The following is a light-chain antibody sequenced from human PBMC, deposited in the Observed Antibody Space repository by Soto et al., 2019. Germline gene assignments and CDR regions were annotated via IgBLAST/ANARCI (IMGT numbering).Light chain of an antibody. V-gene: IGLV1-51*01. J-gene: IGLJ2*01. CDR1: SSNIGSNF. CDR2: DND. CDR3: ATWDSGLSAVL. Sequence: QSVLTQPPSVSAAPGQKVTISCSGSSSNIGSNFVSWYQQLPGTAPKLLIYDNDKRPSGIPDRFSGSQSGTSATLGITGLQTGDEADYYCATWDSGLSAVLFGGRTQLTVL.